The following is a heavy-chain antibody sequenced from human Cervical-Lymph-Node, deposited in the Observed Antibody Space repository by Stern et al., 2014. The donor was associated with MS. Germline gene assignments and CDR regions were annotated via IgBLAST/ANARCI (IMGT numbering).Heavy chain of an antibody. D-gene: IGHD6-19*01. V-gene: IGHV1-69*01. Sequence: EQLVESGAEVKKPGSSVKVSCKASGGTFSSYAISWVRQAPGQGLEWMGGIIPIFGTATYAQKFQGRVTITADESTSTAYMELSSLRSEDTAVYYCASERIAVAGSGFTRFDYWGQGTLVTVSS. CDR3: ASERIAVAGSGFTRFDY. CDR2: IIPIFGTA. CDR1: GGTFSSYA. J-gene: IGHJ4*02.